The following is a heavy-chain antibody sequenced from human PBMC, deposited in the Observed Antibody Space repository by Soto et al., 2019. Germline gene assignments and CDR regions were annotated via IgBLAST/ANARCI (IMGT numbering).Heavy chain of an antibody. J-gene: IGHJ4*02. V-gene: IGHV4-39*01. CDR1: GGSISSSSYY. CDR3: ARLCIAAATRGYIDY. Sequence: SETLSLTCTVSGGSISSSSYYWGWIRQPPGKGLEWIGSIYYSGSTYYNPSLKSRVTISVDTSKNQFSLKLSSVTAADTAVYYCARLCIAAATRGYIDYWGQGTLVTVSS. CDR2: IYYSGST. D-gene: IGHD6-13*01.